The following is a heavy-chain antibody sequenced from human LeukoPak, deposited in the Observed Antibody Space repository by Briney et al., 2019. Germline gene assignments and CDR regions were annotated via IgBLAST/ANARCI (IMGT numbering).Heavy chain of an antibody. D-gene: IGHD6-13*01. Sequence: SETLSLTCTVSGGSISSYYWSWIRQPPGKGLEWIGYIYYSGSTNYNPSLKSRVTISVDTSKNQFSLKLSSVTAAGTAVYYCARHGIAAAGAIDYWGQGTLVTVSS. V-gene: IGHV4-59*08. CDR2: IYYSGST. CDR1: GGSISSYY. J-gene: IGHJ4*02. CDR3: ARHGIAAAGAIDY.